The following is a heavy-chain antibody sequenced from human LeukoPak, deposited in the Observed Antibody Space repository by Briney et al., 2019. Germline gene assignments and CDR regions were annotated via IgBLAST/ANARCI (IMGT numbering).Heavy chain of an antibody. J-gene: IGHJ4*02. D-gene: IGHD1-26*01. CDR3: AREVGGSYPNDY. Sequence: GASVKVSCKASGYTLTGYYMHWVRQAPGQGLEWMGWINPNSGGTNYAQKFQGRVTMTRDTSISTAYMELSRLRSDDTAVYYCAREVGGSYPNDYWGQGTLVTVSS. CDR1: GYTLTGYY. CDR2: INPNSGGT. V-gene: IGHV1-2*02.